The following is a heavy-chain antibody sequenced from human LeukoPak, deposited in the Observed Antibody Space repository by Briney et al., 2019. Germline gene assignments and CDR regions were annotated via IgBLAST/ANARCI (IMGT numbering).Heavy chain of an antibody. V-gene: IGHV1-18*01. D-gene: IGHD3-16*01. J-gene: IGHJ4*02. CDR2: ISANSGNT. CDR1: GYSFTRNG. Sequence: AASVKVSCKPSGYSFTRNGISWVRQAPGQGLEWMAWISANSGNTNYAQNFQDRVTLTTDTSTSTAYMELRSLRSDDTDVYYCARDVNYAFDYWGQGTLVTVSS. CDR3: ARDVNYAFDY.